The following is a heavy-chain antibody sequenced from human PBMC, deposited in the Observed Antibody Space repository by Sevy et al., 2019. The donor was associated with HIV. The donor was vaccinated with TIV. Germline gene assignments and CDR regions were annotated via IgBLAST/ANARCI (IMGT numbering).Heavy chain of an antibody. CDR3: TRDSGYDPNYVPGHY. Sequence: GGSLRLSCAASGFTFNTHAMHWVRQAPGKGLEWVAVISYAGSATYYTDSVEGRFTISRDNSKNKLYLEMTSLRVEDTAVNYCTRDSGYDPNYVPGHYWGQGTPVTVS. J-gene: IGHJ4*02. D-gene: IGHD4-4*01. V-gene: IGHV3-30*04. CDR2: ISYAGSAT. CDR1: GFTFNTHA.